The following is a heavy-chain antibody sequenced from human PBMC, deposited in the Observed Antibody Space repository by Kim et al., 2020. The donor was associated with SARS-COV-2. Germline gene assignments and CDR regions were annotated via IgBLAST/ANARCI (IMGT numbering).Heavy chain of an antibody. J-gene: IGHJ6*02. Sequence: KGRVTISVDTSKNQFSLKLSSVTAADTAVYYCARGTLIVATNHYYYYGMDVWGQGTTVTVSS. CDR3: ARGTLIVATNHYYYYGMDV. D-gene: IGHD5-12*01. V-gene: IGHV4-34*01.